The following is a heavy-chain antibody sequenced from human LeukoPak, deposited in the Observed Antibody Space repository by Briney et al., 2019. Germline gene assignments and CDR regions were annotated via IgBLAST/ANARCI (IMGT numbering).Heavy chain of an antibody. J-gene: IGHJ4*02. CDR2: ISYDGSNK. Sequence: GRSLRLSCAASGFTFSSYAMHWVRQAPGKGLEWVAVISYDGSNKYYADFVKGRFTISRDNSKNTLYLQMNSLRAEDTAVYYCARSAGVDYWGQGTLVTVSS. D-gene: IGHD3-10*01. CDR3: ARSAGVDY. CDR1: GFTFSSYA. V-gene: IGHV3-30-3*01.